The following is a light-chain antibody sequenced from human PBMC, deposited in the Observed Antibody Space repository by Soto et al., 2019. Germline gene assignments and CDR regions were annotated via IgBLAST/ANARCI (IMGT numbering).Light chain of an antibody. J-gene: IGLJ1*01. CDR1: SSDVGAYNF. Sequence: QSALTQPPSASGSPGQSVTISCTGSSSDVGAYNFVSWYQQHPGKVPKLLIYEVTKRPSGVPDRFSGSKSGNTASLTVSGLQDEDEADYYCTSSAGTVSLFGSGTKLTVL. V-gene: IGLV2-8*01. CDR2: EVT. CDR3: TSSAGTVSL.